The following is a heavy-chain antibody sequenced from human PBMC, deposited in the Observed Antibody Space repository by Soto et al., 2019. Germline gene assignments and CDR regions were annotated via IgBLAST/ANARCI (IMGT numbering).Heavy chain of an antibody. CDR2: ISYDGSNK. Sequence: QVQLVESGGGAVQPGGSRRLSCAASEFTFSNYAMHWVRQVPGKGLQWLAVISYDGSNKYYADSVEGRFTISRDNSKNTVYLQMNSLRLEDTAVYYCARGPSYSDSYFDHWGQGTLVTVSS. CDR3: ARGPSYSDSYFDH. CDR1: EFTFSNYA. V-gene: IGHV3-30*03. D-gene: IGHD4-17*01. J-gene: IGHJ4*02.